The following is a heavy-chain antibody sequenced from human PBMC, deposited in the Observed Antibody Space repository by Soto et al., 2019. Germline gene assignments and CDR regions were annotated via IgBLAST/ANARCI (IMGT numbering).Heavy chain of an antibody. Sequence: SVKVSCKASGGTFSSYAISWVRQAPGQGLEWMGGIIPIFGTANYAQKFQGRVTITADESTSTAYMELSSLRSDDTAVYYCARMYSSSWGRWFDPWGQGTLVTVSS. CDR3: ARMYSSSWGRWFDP. V-gene: IGHV1-69*13. J-gene: IGHJ5*02. D-gene: IGHD6-13*01. CDR2: IIPIFGTA. CDR1: GGTFSSYA.